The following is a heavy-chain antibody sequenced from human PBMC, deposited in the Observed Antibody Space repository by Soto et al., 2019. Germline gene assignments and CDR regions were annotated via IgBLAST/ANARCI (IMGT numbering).Heavy chain of an antibody. V-gene: IGHV4-34*01. D-gene: IGHD1-26*01. Sequence: QVQLQQWGAGLLKPSETLSLTCGVYGGSFSGYYWSWFRQPPGKGLEWIGEITYSGSTTYNPSLKSRVTISVDTSKNQFSLRLSSVTAADTAVYYCARHFSGRYYDDYWGQGSLVTVSS. J-gene: IGHJ4*02. CDR3: ARHFSGRYYDDY. CDR2: ITYSGST. CDR1: GGSFSGYY.